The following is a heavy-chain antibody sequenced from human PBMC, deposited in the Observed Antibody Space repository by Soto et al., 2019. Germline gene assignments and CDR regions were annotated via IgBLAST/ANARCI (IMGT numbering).Heavy chain of an antibody. V-gene: IGHV3-30-3*01. CDR2: ISYDGSNK. D-gene: IGHD6-13*01. CDR3: ARDPFLGSAAGYYIDY. J-gene: IGHJ4*02. Sequence: GGSLRLSCAASGFIFISYAMHWVRQAPGKGLEWVAVISYDGSNKYYADSVKGRFTISRDNSKNTLYLQMNSLRAEDTAVYYCARDPFLGSAAGYYIDYWGQGTLVTVSS. CDR1: GFIFISYA.